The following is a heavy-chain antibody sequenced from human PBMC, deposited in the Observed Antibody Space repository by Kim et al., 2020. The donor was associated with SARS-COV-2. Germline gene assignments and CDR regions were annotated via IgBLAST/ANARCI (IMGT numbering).Heavy chain of an antibody. J-gene: IGHJ6*02. V-gene: IGHV4-39*01. Sequence: SETLSLTCTVSGGSISSSSYYWGWIRQPPGKGLEWIGSIYYSGSTYYNPSLKSRVTISVDTSKNQFSLKLSSVTAADTAVYYCASRQTTVLTPGGMDVWGQGTTVTVSS. CDR2: IYYSGST. CDR3: ASRQTTVLTPGGMDV. D-gene: IGHD4-17*01. CDR1: GGSISSSSYY.